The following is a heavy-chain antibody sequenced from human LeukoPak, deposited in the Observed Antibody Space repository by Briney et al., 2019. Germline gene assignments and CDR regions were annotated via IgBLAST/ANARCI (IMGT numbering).Heavy chain of an antibody. J-gene: IGHJ4*02. V-gene: IGHV3-23*01. CDR1: GFTFSSYA. D-gene: IGHD3-10*01. CDR2: ISGRGDST. CDR3: AKGSIPPGLLWFGEPLIDY. Sequence: PGGSLRLSCAASGFTFSSYAMSWVRQAPGKGLEWVSTISGRGDSTYYADSVRGRFTISRDNSKNTLYLQMNSLRAEDTAVYYCAKGSIPPGLLWFGEPLIDYWGQGTLVTVSS.